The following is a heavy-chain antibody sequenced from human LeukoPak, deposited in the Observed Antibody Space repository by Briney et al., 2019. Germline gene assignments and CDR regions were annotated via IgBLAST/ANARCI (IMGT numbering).Heavy chain of an antibody. D-gene: IGHD3-22*01. CDR1: GYTFTSYA. Sequence: ASVKVSCKASGYTFTSYAMHWVRQAPGQRLEWMGWINAGNGNTKYSQEFQGRVTITRDTSASTAYMELSSLRSEDTAVYYCAKDRPDYSYGSSGYHYDVFDNWGQGTMVTVSS. CDR3: AKDRPDYSYGSSGYHYDVFDN. V-gene: IGHV1-3*03. J-gene: IGHJ3*02. CDR2: INAGNGNT.